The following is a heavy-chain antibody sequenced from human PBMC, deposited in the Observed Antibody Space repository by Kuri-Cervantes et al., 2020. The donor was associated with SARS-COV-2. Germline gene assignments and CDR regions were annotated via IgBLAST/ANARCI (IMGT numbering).Heavy chain of an antibody. CDR2: IIPIFGTA. J-gene: IGHJ4*02. D-gene: IGHD1-26*01. CDR1: GGTFSSYA. Sequence: SGKVSWKASGGTFSSYAISWVRQAPGQGLEWMGGIIPIFGTANYAQKFQGRVTITTDESTSTAYMELSSLRSEDTAVYYCARGGVGATQDCSFDYWGQGTLVTVSS. V-gene: IGHV1-69*05. CDR3: ARGGVGATQDCSFDY.